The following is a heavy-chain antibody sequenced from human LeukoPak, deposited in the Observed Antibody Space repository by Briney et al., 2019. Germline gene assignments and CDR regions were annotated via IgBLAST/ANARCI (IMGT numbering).Heavy chain of an antibody. V-gene: IGHV3-74*01. CDR2: INEDGSTT. Sequence: VGSLRLSCAASGFTFSSYWFHWVRQAPGKGLVWVSRINEDGSTTNYADSVRGRFTISRDNAKNTLYLQMNSLRAEDTAIYYCAKDFTGARDYWGQGILVTVSS. D-gene: IGHD7-27*01. J-gene: IGHJ4*02. CDR3: AKDFTGARDY. CDR1: GFTFSSYW.